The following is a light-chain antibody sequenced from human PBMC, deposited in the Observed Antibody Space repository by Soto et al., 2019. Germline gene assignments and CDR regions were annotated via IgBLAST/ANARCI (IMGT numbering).Light chain of an antibody. Sequence: QSALTQPASVSGSPGQSITISCTGSSSDVGGYNYVSWYQQHPGKAPKLMIYEVSNRPSGISNRFSGSKSGITASLTLSGLQAEDEADYYCSSYTSSSTLVFGGGTKVTVL. CDR2: EVS. CDR3: SSYTSSSTLV. V-gene: IGLV2-14*01. J-gene: IGLJ2*01. CDR1: SSDVGGYNY.